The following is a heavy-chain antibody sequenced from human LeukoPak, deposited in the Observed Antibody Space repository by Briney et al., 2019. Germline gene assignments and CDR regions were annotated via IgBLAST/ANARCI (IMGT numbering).Heavy chain of an antibody. CDR2: VSYDGGDK. Sequence: PRGSLRLSCATSGFTFRSYAMHWVRQAPGKGLEWVAVVSYDGGDKYYADSVRGRFTISRDNSKNTVYLQMNSLRPEDTAMYSCARETEALDYWGLGTLVTVSS. V-gene: IGHV3-30-3*01. J-gene: IGHJ4*02. CDR1: GFTFRSYA. CDR3: ARETEALDY.